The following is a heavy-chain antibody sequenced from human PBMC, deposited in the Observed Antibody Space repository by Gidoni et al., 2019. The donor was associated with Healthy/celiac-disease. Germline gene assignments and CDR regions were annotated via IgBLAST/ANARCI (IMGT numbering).Heavy chain of an antibody. CDR2: IWYDGSKK. CDR1: GFTFSSYG. Sequence: QVQLVESGGGVVQPGRSMRLSCAASGFTFSSYGMHWVRRAPGKGLEWVAVIWYDGSKKYYADSVKGRFTISRDNSKNTLYLQMNSLRAEDTAVYYCARDPGDEYPIFDYWGQGTLVTVSS. CDR3: ARDPGDEYPIFDY. J-gene: IGHJ4*02. V-gene: IGHV3-33*01. D-gene: IGHD1-26*01.